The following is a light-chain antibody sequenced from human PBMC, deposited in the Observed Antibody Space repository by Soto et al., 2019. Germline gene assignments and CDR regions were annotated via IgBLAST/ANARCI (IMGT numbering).Light chain of an antibody. Sequence: QSVLTQPPSVSAAPGQKVTISCSGSTSNIGNNYVSWYQQLPGTAPKLLIYDDNKRPSGIPDRFSGSKSGTSATLGITGLQTGDEADYYCCSYAGTRTPLLGGGTKVTVL. J-gene: IGLJ2*01. CDR2: DDN. CDR3: CSYAGTRTPL. CDR1: TSNIGNNY. V-gene: IGLV1-51*01.